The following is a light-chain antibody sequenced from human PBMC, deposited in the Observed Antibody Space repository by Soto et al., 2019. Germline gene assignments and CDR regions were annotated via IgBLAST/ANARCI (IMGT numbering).Light chain of an antibody. Sequence: DIVMTQSPLSLPVTPGEPASISCRSSQSLLHSNGYNFLDWYLQKPGQSPQLLISLGSNRASGVTERFRGSGSVTDFTLKNSNVEAEDVGVYYCVQALHSTPIYTCGQGTKLEIK. CDR3: VQALHSTPIYT. V-gene: IGKV2-28*01. CDR2: LGS. CDR1: QSLLHSNGYNF. J-gene: IGKJ2*01.